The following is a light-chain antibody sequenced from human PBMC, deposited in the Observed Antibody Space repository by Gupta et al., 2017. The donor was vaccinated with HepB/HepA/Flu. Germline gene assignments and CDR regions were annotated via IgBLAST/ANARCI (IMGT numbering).Light chain of an antibody. J-gene: IGLJ2*01. CDR1: TLRRYF. Sequence: SSELTQDPAVSVALGQTVRITCQGDTLRRYFASWFQQKPGQAPVLVLYNENDRPAGIPDRFSGSRSGSTASLTITGAQAEDEADYFCCSRESSGDVLFGGGTKLTVL. V-gene: IGLV3-19*01. CDR2: NEN. CDR3: CSRESSGDVL.